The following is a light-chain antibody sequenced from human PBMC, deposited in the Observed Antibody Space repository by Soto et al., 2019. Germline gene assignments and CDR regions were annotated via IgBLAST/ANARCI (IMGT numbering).Light chain of an antibody. CDR3: HVWDSSRDHVV. Sequence: SYELTQPPSVSVAPGKTASITCGGNNIGGKTVHWFRQKPGQAPVVVLYYDTHRPSGIPERFSGSNSGNTATLTISRVEAGDEADYYCHVWDSSRDHVVFGGGTKLTVL. J-gene: IGLJ3*02. V-gene: IGLV3-21*04. CDR2: YDT. CDR1: NIGGKT.